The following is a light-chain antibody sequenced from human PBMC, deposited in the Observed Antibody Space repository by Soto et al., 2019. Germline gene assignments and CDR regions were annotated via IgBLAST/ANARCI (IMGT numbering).Light chain of an antibody. V-gene: IGKV4-1*01. CDR2: WAS. Sequence: DIVMTQSPESLGVSLGERATINCKFNRSLLNRPNNRNYLAWSQQKPATPPRLLISWASTRESGVPDRFSGSGSATDFSLTISGLQAEDVAVYFCQQYYTGPLTFGGGTKVDIK. J-gene: IGKJ4*01. CDR1: RSLLNRPNNRNY. CDR3: QQYYTGPLT.